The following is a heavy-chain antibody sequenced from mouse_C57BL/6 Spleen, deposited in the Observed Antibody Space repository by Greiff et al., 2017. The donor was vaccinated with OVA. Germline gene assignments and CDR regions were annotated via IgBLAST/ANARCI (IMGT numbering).Heavy chain of an antibody. V-gene: IGHV1-15*01. CDR2: IDPETGGT. Sequence: VQLQQSGAELVRPGASVTLSCKASGYTFTDYEMHWVKQTPVHGLEWIGAIDPETGGTAYNQKFKGKAILTADKSSSTAYMELRSLTSEDSAVYYCTRRRSSYGYFDVWGTGTTVTVSS. J-gene: IGHJ1*03. CDR3: TRRRSSYGYFDV. CDR1: GYTFTDYE. D-gene: IGHD1-1*01.